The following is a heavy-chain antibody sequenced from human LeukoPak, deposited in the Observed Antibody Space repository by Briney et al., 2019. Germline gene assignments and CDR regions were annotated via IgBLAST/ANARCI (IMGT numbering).Heavy chain of an antibody. CDR3: TRDSGTYNWLDP. Sequence: GGSLRLSCAASGFSFSGSAIHWVRQSSGKGLEWVGHIDKKANFYATASASSVEGRFTISRDDSRNTAYLQMTSLKTEDTALYYCTRDSGTYNWLDPWGQGTLVIVSS. J-gene: IGHJ5*02. D-gene: IGHD1-26*01. CDR2: IDKKANFYAT. CDR1: GFSFSGSA. V-gene: IGHV3-73*01.